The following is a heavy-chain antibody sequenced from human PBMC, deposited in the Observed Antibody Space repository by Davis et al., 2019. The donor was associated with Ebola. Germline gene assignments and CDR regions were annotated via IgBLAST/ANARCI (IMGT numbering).Heavy chain of an antibody. V-gene: IGHV3-30*04. Sequence: GGSLRLSCAASGFTFSSSAMHWVRQAPGKGLEWVAVISYDGSNKYYADSVKGRFTISRDNSKNTLYLQMNSLRADDTAVYYCAKDGGFGELLYPYFDYWGQGTLVTVSS. CDR3: AKDGGFGELLYPYFDY. D-gene: IGHD3-10*01. CDR2: ISYDGSNK. CDR1: GFTFSSSA. J-gene: IGHJ4*02.